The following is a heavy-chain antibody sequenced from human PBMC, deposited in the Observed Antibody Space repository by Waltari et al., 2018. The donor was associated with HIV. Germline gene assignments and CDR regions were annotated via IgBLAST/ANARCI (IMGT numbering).Heavy chain of an antibody. V-gene: IGHV1-24*01. CDR1: GYPLTELS. CDR3: ATGGGTTSIQLYDLDV. J-gene: IGHJ6*02. Sequence: QVQLIQSGAEVKKPGASVKVSCKVFGYPLTELSMHWVRQAPGKGLEWMGGFDPEDDETIYAQKFQGRVTMTEDTSTDSAYMELSSLTSEDMAVYYCATGGGTTSIQLYDLDVWGQGTTVTVSS. D-gene: IGHD1-26*01. CDR2: FDPEDDET.